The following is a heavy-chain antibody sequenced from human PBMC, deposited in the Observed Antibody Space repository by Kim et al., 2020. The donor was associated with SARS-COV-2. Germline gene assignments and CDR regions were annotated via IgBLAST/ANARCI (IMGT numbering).Heavy chain of an antibody. CDR2: ISYDGSNK. Sequence: GGSLRLSCAASGFTFSSYAMHWVRQAPGKGLEWVAVISYDGSNKYYADSVKGRFTISRDNSKNTLYLQMNSLRAEDTAVYYCARGEYLLSGRRDYWGQGTLVTVSS. J-gene: IGHJ4*02. CDR3: ARGEYLLSGRRDY. CDR1: GFTFSSYA. V-gene: IGHV3-30*04. D-gene: IGHD3-16*01.